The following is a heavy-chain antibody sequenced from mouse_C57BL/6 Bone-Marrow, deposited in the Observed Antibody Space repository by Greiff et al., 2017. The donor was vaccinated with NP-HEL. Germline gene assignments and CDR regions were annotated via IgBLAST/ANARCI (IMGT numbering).Heavy chain of an antibody. V-gene: IGHV5-4*03. CDR3: ARADYGSRKAWFAY. Sequence: EVKLMESGGGLVKPGGSLKLSCAASGFTFSSYAMSWVRQTPEKRLEWVATISDGGSYTYYPDNVKGRFTISRDNAKNNLYLQMSHLKSEDTAMYYCARADYGSRKAWFAYWGQGTLVTVSA. J-gene: IGHJ3*01. D-gene: IGHD1-1*01. CDR2: ISDGGSYT. CDR1: GFTFSSYA.